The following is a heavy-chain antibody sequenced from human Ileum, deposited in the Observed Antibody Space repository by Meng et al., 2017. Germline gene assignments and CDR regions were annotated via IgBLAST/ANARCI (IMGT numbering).Heavy chain of an antibody. V-gene: IGHV3-72*01. J-gene: IGHJ3*02. CDR2: SSKGKSYTT. D-gene: IGHD5-12*01. CDR1: GFTFSDHY. Sequence: GGGVFPAGWSLSFSCVGSGFTFSDHYIDWVRQAPGKGLGWVGRSSKGKSYTTEYAASVKGRFTISRDDSNNSLYLQMSSLKTEDTAVYYCTRGYSGVDIYAFDIWGQGTMVTVSS. CDR3: TRGYSGVDIYAFDI.